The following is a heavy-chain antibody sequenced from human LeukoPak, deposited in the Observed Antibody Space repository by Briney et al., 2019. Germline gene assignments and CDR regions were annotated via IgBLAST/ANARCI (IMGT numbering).Heavy chain of an antibody. Sequence: ASVKVSCKVSGYTLTELSMHWVRQAPGKGLEWMGGFDPEDGETIYAQKFQGRVTMTEDTSTDTAYMELSSLRSEDTAVYYCATGGMGSGGYYYEYWFDPWGQGTLVTVSS. J-gene: IGHJ5*02. CDR2: FDPEDGET. CDR3: ATGGMGSGGYYYEYWFDP. CDR1: GYTLTELS. V-gene: IGHV1-24*01. D-gene: IGHD3-22*01.